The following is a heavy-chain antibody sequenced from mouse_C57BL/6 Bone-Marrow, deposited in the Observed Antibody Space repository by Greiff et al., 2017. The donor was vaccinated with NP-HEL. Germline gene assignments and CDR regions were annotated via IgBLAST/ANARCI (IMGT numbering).Heavy chain of an antibody. CDR2: IDPETGDT. J-gene: IGHJ2*01. CDR3: TTLYYYDDFDY. D-gene: IGHD1-1*01. CDR1: GFNIKDDY. V-gene: IGHV14-4*01. Sequence: EVQLQQSGAELVRPGASVKLSCTASGFNIKDDYMPWVTQRPEQGLEWIGWIDPETGDTEYASKFQGKATITADTSSNTAYLQLSSLTSEDTAVYYWTTLYYYDDFDYWGQGTTLTVSS.